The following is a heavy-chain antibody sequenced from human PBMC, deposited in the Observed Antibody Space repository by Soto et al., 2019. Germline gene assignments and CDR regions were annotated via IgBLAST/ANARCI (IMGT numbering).Heavy chain of an antibody. Sequence: GASVKVSCKASGYTFTSYGISWVRQAPGQGLELMGWISAYNGNTNYAQKLQGRVTMTTDTSTSTAYMELRSLRSDDTAVYYCARGGTRGRKYSSGPNSYLFDPWGQGTLVTVSS. D-gene: IGHD6-19*01. CDR2: ISAYNGNT. CDR3: ARGGTRGRKYSSGPNSYLFDP. V-gene: IGHV1-18*01. CDR1: GYTFTSYG. J-gene: IGHJ5*02.